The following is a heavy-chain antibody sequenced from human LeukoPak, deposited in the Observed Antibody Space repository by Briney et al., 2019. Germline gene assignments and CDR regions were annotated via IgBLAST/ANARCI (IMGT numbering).Heavy chain of an antibody. D-gene: IGHD4-17*01. J-gene: IGHJ5*02. V-gene: IGHV3-74*01. Sequence: GGSLRLSCAASGFTFSSYWMHWVRQAPGKGLVWVSRINSDGSSTSYADSVKGQFTISRDNAKNTLYLQMNSLRAEDTAVYYCASSYGDYADWFDPWGQGTLVTVSS. CDR3: ASSYGDYADWFDP. CDR2: INSDGSST. CDR1: GFTFSSYW.